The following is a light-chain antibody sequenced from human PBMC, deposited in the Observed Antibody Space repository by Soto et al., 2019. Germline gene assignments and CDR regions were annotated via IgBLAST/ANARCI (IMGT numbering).Light chain of an antibody. CDR3: AAWDDSLSGNYV. J-gene: IGLJ1*01. CDR1: SSNIGSNY. Sequence: QSVLTQPPSASGTPGQRVTISCSGSSSNIGSNYVYWYQQLPGTAPKLLIYSNNQRPSGVPDRFSGSKSGTSASLAISGLRSEDEADYYCAAWDDSLSGNYVFGTGTK. V-gene: IGLV1-47*02. CDR2: SNN.